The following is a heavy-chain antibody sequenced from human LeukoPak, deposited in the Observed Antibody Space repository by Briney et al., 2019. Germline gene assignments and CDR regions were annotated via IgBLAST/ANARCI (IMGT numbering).Heavy chain of an antibody. CDR1: GFTFSKYS. J-gene: IGHJ5*01. CDR2: IDTSSTTM. V-gene: IGHV3-48*04. Sequence: PGGSLRLSCAASGFTFSKYSMTWVRQAPGQGLEWVSFIDTSSTTMYYTDSVKGRFTISRDNAKNSLYLQMDSLKVEDTAIDYCARDNWVDCWGQGTLVTVSS. CDR3: ARDNWVDC.